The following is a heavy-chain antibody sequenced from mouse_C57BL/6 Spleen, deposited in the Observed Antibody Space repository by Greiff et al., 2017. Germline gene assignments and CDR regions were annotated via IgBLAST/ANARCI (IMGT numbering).Heavy chain of an antibody. Sequence: DVHLVESGGGLVKPGGSLQLSCAASGFTFSDYGMPWVRQAPEKGLEWVAYISSGSSTLYYADTVKGRFTISRDTAKNTLVLQRTSLRSEDTAMYYCARIWDGACFADWGQGTLVTVSA. CDR2: ISSGSSTL. CDR1: GFTFSDYG. D-gene: IGHD4-1*01. J-gene: IGHJ3*01. CDR3: ARIWDGACFAD. V-gene: IGHV5-17*01.